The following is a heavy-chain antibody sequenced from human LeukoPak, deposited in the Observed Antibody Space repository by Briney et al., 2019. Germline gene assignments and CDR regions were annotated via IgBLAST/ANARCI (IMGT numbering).Heavy chain of an antibody. CDR3: ARTTTYSSGWYGAY. J-gene: IGHJ4*02. V-gene: IGHV5-51*01. CDR2: IYGGDSET. CDR1: GYRYSDYW. Sequence: GESLKISCKGSGYRYSDYWIGWVRQMPGKGLQGMGIIYGGDSETRYSPSLQGQVTISADKSINTAYLQRSSLKASDTAMYYCARTTTYSSGWYGAYWGQGTPVTVSS. D-gene: IGHD6-19*01.